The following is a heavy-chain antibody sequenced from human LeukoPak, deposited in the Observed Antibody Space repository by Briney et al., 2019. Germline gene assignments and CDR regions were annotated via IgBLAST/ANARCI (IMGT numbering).Heavy chain of an antibody. CDR2: IKQDGSEK. J-gene: IGHJ3*02. V-gene: IGHV3-7*01. CDR1: GFTFSSYW. D-gene: IGHD2/OR15-2a*01. Sequence: GGSLRLSCTASGFTFSSYWISWVRQAPGKGLEWVANIKQDGSEKYYVDSVKGRFTISRDNAKNSLYLQMNSLRAEDTAVYYCARDSNGYAFDIWGQGTMVTVSS. CDR3: ARDSNGYAFDI.